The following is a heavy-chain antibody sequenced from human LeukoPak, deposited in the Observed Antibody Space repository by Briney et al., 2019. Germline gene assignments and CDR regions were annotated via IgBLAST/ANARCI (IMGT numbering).Heavy chain of an antibody. CDR2: IYYSGST. CDR1: GGSINSGDYY. CDR3: AREGYDSSYYYYLDY. Sequence: SQTLSLTCTVSGGSINSGDYYWSWIRQHPGKGLEWIGNIYYSGSTYYNPSLKSRVTISVDTSKSQFSLKLSSVTAADTAVYYCAREGYDSSYYYYLDYWGQGTLVTVSS. D-gene: IGHD3-22*01. V-gene: IGHV4-31*03. J-gene: IGHJ4*02.